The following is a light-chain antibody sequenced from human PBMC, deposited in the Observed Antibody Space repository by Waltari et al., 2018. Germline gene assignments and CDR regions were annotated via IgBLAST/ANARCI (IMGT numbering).Light chain of an antibody. CDR1: QSISSW. CDR2: KAS. Sequence: DIQMTQSPSTLSASVGDRVTITSRASQSISSWLAWYQQKPGKAPKLLSYKASSLESGVPSRFSGSGSGTEFTLTISSLQPDDFATYYCQQREAFGQGTKLEIK. V-gene: IGKV1-5*03. J-gene: IGKJ2*01. CDR3: QQREA.